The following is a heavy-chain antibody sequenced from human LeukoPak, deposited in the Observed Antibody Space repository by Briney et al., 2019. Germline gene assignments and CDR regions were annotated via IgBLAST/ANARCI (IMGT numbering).Heavy chain of an antibody. CDR3: ARASSAADYYDSSGYYFDY. CDR1: GDTFSSYA. J-gene: IGHJ4*02. V-gene: IGHV1-69*13. D-gene: IGHD3-22*01. Sequence: GASVKVSCKASGDTFSSYAISWVRQAPGQGLEWMGGIIPIFGTANYAQRFQGRVTITADESTSTAYMELSSLRSEDTAVYYCARASSAADYYDSSGYYFDYWGQGTLVTVSS. CDR2: IIPIFGTA.